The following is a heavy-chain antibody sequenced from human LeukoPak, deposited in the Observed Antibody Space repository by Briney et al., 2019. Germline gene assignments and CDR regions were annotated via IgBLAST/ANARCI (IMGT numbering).Heavy chain of an antibody. CDR3: ARTAARRFNY. CDR2: IIPIFGTA. CDR1: GGTFSSYA. V-gene: IGHV1-69*05. D-gene: IGHD6-6*01. J-gene: IGHJ4*02. Sequence: ASVKVSCKASGGTFSSYAISWVRQAPGQGLEWMGGIIPIFGTANYAQKFQGRVTMTRDTSTSTVYMELSSLRSDDTAVYYCARTAARRFNYWGQGTLVTVSS.